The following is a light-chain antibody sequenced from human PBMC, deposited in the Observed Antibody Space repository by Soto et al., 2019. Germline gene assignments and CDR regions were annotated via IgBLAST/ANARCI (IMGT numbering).Light chain of an antibody. CDR3: QQRHMWPIT. V-gene: IGKV3-11*01. Sequence: EIVLTHSPATLSLSPGERATLSCRASQSFRGLLAWYQHKPGQAPRLLIYDAHNRATGIPPRFSGSGSGTDFTLTISSLEPEDSAVYYCQQRHMWPITFGQGTRLENK. CDR1: QSFRGL. J-gene: IGKJ5*01. CDR2: DAH.